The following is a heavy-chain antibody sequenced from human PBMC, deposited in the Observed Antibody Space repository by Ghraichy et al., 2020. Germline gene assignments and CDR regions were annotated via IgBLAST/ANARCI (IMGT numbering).Heavy chain of an antibody. J-gene: IGHJ4*02. D-gene: IGHD2-8*02. Sequence: GGSLRLSCAASGFTFSGSAMHWVRLPSGRGLEWVGRIRSESHGFETTYDASVTGRFTISRDDSKSTTYLQMSSLKIEDTAVYYCTRQRCTGGHCFLFWGQGTLVTVSS. CDR2: IRSESHGFET. CDR1: GFTFSGSA. V-gene: IGHV3-73*01. CDR3: TRQRCTGGHCFLF.